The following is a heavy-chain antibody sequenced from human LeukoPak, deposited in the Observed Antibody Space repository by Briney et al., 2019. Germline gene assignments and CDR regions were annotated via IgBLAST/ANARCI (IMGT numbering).Heavy chain of an antibody. CDR3: ARAGFGLAPHRGTPFDY. J-gene: IGHJ4*02. CDR2: INHSGSS. Sequence: SETLSLTCTVSGGSISSGSYYWSWIRQPPGKGLEWIGEINHSGSSNYNASLKSRVTISVDTSKNQFSLKLTSVTAADTAVYYCARAGFGLAPHRGTPFDYWGQGTLVTVSS. D-gene: IGHD3-10*01. CDR1: GGSISSGSYY. V-gene: IGHV4-39*07.